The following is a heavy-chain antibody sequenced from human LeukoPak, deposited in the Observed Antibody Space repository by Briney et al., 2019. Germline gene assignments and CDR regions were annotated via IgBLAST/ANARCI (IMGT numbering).Heavy chain of an antibody. CDR3: ARDLRGTSGWSAFDI. D-gene: IGHD6-19*01. V-gene: IGHV3-30*04. CDR1: LFSFSSYS. Sequence: VRSLRLSCAASLFSFSSYSMHWVRQAPGKGLEGVAVISYDGSYMYYGESVKGRFTISRDNSKSTLHLQMNSLRAEDTAVYYCARDLRGTSGWSAFDIWGQGTMVTVSS. CDR2: ISYDGSYM. J-gene: IGHJ3*02.